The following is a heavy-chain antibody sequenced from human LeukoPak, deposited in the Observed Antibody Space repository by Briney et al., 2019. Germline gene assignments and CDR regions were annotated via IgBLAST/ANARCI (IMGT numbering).Heavy chain of an antibody. CDR2: IYSGGST. J-gene: IGHJ3*02. CDR1: GFTVSSNY. CDR3: ARAGSPYYYDSSGYPYAFDI. Sequence: GGSLRLSCAASGFTVSSNYMSWVRQAPGKGLEWVSVIYSGGSTYYADSVKGRFTISRHNSKNTLYLQMNSLRAEDTAVYYCARAGSPYYYDSSGYPYAFDIWGQGTMVTVSS. V-gene: IGHV3-53*04. D-gene: IGHD3-22*01.